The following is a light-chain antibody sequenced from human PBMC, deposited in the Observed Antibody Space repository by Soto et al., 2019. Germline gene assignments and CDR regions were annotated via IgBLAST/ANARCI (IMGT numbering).Light chain of an antibody. CDR3: QVWDSSTHNYV. CDR1: NIGSKN. V-gene: IGLV3-9*01. Sequence: SYELTQPLSVSVALGQTARITCGGNNIGSKNVHWYQQKPRQAPVLVIYRDTNRPSGIPERFSGSNSGNTATLTISRAQAGDEADYYCQVWDSSTHNYVFGTGTKVTVL. J-gene: IGLJ1*01. CDR2: RDT.